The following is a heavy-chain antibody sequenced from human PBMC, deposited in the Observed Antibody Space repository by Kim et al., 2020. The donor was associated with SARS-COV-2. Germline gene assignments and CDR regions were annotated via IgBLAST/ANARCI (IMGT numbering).Heavy chain of an antibody. CDR3: ATGASSSWSSYKLDY. J-gene: IGHJ4*02. V-gene: IGHV3-48*02. Sequence: GGSLRLSCAASGFTFSSYSMNWVRQAPGKGLEWVSYISSSSSTIYYADSVKGRFTISRDNAKNSLYLQMNSLRDEDTAVYYCATGASSSWSSYKLDYWGQGTLVTVSS. CDR1: GFTFSSYS. D-gene: IGHD6-13*01. CDR2: ISSSSSTI.